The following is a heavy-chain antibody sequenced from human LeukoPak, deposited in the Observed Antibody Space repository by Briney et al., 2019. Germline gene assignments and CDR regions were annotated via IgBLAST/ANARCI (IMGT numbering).Heavy chain of an antibody. Sequence: GSLRLSCAASGFVFRNYFMSWVRQAPGKGLEWVASIKNDGSEKYYVDSVRGRYTISRDNTKNSLYLQMSSLRAEDTAVYYCATDRGWGTSGYYLYYFEYWGQGTLVTFSS. D-gene: IGHD3-3*01. CDR2: IKNDGSEK. V-gene: IGHV3-7*01. CDR3: ATDRGWGTSGYYLYYFEY. CDR1: GFVFRNYF. J-gene: IGHJ4*02.